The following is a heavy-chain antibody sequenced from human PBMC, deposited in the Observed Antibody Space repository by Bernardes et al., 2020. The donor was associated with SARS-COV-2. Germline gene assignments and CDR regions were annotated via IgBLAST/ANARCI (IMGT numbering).Heavy chain of an antibody. Sequence: GESLRPSCSASGFTFNGSALHWVRQPSGSGLEWVALIQTKPNNYATEYATSVKGRFTISRDDSKNTAYLQMNSLRTEDTAVYFCTRLQSGDDYLDNGGQGTLVTVSS. CDR3: TRLQSGDDYLDN. V-gene: IGHV3-73*01. D-gene: IGHD2-21*01. CDR2: IQTKPNNYAT. J-gene: IGHJ4*02. CDR1: GFTFNGSA.